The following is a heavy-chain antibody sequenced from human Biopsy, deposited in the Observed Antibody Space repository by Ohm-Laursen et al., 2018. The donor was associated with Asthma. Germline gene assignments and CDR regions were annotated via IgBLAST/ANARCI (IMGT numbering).Heavy chain of an antibody. V-gene: IGHV3-7*01. CDR3: ARTFHFWSPYHAEHYQL. D-gene: IGHD3-3*02. CDR1: GFTFGDYW. J-gene: IGHJ1*01. Sequence: SLRPSCSASGFTFGDYWMSWVRQVPGKGLEWVANIKHDGSEKNHVDSLKGRFTISGDNAKNSLYLQMNSLRAEDTAVYYCARTFHFWSPYHAEHYQLWGQGTLVTVSS. CDR2: IKHDGSEK.